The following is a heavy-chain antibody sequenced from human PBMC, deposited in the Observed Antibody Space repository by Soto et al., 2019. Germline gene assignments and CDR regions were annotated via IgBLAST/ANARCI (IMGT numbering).Heavy chain of an antibody. CDR1: GGSFSGYY. D-gene: IGHD6-13*01. V-gene: IGHV4-34*01. Sequence: SETLSPTCAVYGGSFSGYYWSWIRQPPGKGLEWIGEINHSGSTNYNPSLKSRVTISVDTSKNQFSLKLSSVTAADTAVYYCARGPYSSSWYDWFDPWGQGTLVTVSS. J-gene: IGHJ5*02. CDR3: ARGPYSSSWYDWFDP. CDR2: INHSGST.